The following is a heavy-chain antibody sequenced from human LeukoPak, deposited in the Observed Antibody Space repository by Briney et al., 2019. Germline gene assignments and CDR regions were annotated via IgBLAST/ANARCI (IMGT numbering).Heavy chain of an antibody. CDR1: GGTFTIYA. Sequence: SVKVSCKASGGTFTIYAISWVRQAPGQGLEWMGGIIPIFGTANYAQKFQGRVTITTDESTSTAYMELSSLRSEDTAVYYCARGAVGATGAFDYWGQGTLVTVSS. J-gene: IGHJ4*02. CDR3: ARGAVGATGAFDY. V-gene: IGHV1-69*05. CDR2: IIPIFGTA. D-gene: IGHD1-26*01.